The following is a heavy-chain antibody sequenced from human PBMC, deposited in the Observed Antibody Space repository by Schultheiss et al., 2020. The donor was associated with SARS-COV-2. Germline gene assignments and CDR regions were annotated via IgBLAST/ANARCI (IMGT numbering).Heavy chain of an antibody. Sequence: SETLSLTCTVSGGSISSYYWSWIRQPPGKGLEWIGYIYYSGSTNYNPSLKSRVTISVDTSKNQFSLKLSSVTAADTAVYYCARDIAVAGYFDYWGQGTLVTVS. CDR3: ARDIAVAGYFDY. V-gene: IGHV4-59*01. D-gene: IGHD6-19*01. CDR2: IYYSGST. CDR1: GGSISSYY. J-gene: IGHJ4*02.